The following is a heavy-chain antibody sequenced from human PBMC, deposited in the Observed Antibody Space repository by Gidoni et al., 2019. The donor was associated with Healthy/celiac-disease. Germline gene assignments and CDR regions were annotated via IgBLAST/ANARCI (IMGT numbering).Heavy chain of an antibody. Sequence: QVQLQESGPGLVKPSETLSLTCTVSGGSISSYYWSWIRQHPGKGLEWIGYIYYSGTTNYNPSLKSRVTISVDTSKNQFSLKLSSVTAADTAVYYCARLDLVVVAVPNGEDWYFDLWGRGTLVTVSS. CDR1: GGSISSYY. J-gene: IGHJ2*01. CDR2: IYYSGTT. D-gene: IGHD2-15*01. V-gene: IGHV4-59*01. CDR3: ARLDLVVVAVPNGEDWYFDL.